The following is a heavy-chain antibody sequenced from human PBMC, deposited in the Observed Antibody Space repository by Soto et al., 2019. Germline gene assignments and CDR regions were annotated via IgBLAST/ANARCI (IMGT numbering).Heavy chain of an antibody. J-gene: IGHJ4*02. CDR2: INAGNGNT. V-gene: IGHV1-3*01. Sequence: QVQLVQSGAEVKKPGASVKVSCKASGYTFTSYAMHWVRQAPGQRLEWMGWINAGNGNTKYSQKYQGRVTITRDTSASTAYMEPSSLRSEDTAVYYCASDPGYSYGYNWGQGTLVTVSS. D-gene: IGHD5-18*01. CDR3: ASDPGYSYGYN. CDR1: GYTFTSYA.